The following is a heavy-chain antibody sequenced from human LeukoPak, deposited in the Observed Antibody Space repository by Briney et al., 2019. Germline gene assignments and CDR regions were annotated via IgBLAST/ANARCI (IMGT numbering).Heavy chain of an antibody. D-gene: IGHD3-16*01. CDR3: ARSLAWGDYTDY. Sequence: SETLSLTCAVYGGSFSGYYWTWIRQPPGKGLEWIGEINRDGSANYNPSLKSRVTISVDTSKNQFSLKLRSVTAADTALYYCARSLAWGDYTDYWGQGRLVTVSS. J-gene: IGHJ4*02. CDR2: INRDGSA. CDR1: GGSFSGYY. V-gene: IGHV4-34*01.